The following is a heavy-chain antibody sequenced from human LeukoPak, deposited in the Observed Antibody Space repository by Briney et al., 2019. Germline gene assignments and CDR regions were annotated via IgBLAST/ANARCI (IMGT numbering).Heavy chain of an antibody. V-gene: IGHV3-23*01. CDR3: AMDSSWLPLKFDY. CDR2: ISGSGGST. CDR1: GFTFSSYA. J-gene: IGHJ4*02. D-gene: IGHD5-24*01. Sequence: GGSLRLSCAASGFTFSSYAMSWVRQAPGKGLEWVSAISGSGGSTYYADSVKGRFTISRDNSKNTLYLQMNSLRAEDTAVYYCAMDSSWLPLKFDYWGQGTLVTVST.